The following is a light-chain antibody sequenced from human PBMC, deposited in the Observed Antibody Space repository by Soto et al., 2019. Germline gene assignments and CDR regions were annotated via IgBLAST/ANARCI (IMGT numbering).Light chain of an antibody. J-gene: IGKJ4*01. V-gene: IGKV1-12*01. Sequence: DIQMTQSPSSVSASVGDRVTITCRASQGISSWLAWFQQKPGEAPRLLIYAASSLHSGVPSSFSGSGSGTNFSLTIIIPQPEEFATDSCQNGNSFPLTFGGGTKVEIK. CDR2: AAS. CDR3: QNGNSFPLT. CDR1: QGISSW.